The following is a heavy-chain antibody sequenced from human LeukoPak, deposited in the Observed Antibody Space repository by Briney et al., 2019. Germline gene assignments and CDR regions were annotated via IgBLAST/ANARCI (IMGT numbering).Heavy chain of an antibody. D-gene: IGHD6-19*01. CDR2: MNPNSVNT. CDR1: GYTFTSYD. Sequence: ASVKVSCKASGYTFTSYDINWVRQATGHGLEWMGWMNPNSVNTGYAQKFQGRVTMTRNTSLSTDYIERSSVRPENNTGYYCAKDFNPRYSSGWFFDYWGQGTLVTVSS. V-gene: IGHV1-8*01. CDR3: AKDFNPRYSSGWFFDY. J-gene: IGHJ4*02.